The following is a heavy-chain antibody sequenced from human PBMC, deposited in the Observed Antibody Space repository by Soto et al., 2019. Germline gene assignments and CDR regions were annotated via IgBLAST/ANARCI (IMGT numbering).Heavy chain of an antibody. Sequence: EVQLVESGGDLVKPGGCLRLSFAASGITFTNAWMSWVRQAPGKGLEWVGCIKNKADGGTTDYAAPVRGRFTISRDDSKNTLFLQMNSLETEDTAVYYCTTDPGDYEDFWGQGTLVTVSS. V-gene: IGHV3-15*01. J-gene: IGHJ4*02. CDR3: TTDPGDYEDF. CDR1: GITFTNAW. D-gene: IGHD4-17*01. CDR2: IKNKADGGTT.